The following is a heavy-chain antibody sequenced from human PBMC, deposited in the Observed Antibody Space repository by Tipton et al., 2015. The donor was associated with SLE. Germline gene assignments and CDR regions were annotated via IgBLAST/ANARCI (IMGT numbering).Heavy chain of an antibody. D-gene: IGHD3-3*01. CDR1: GGSISSSSYY. J-gene: IGHJ4*02. Sequence: TLSLTCTVSGGSISSSSYYWDWIRQPPGKGLEWIGSMYYSGRTYYNPSLKSRVTISVDTTKNQFSLRLTSVTAADTAVYYCARDRFWNGYLEYWGQGALVSVSS. V-gene: IGHV4-39*07. CDR2: MYYSGRT. CDR3: ARDRFWNGYLEY.